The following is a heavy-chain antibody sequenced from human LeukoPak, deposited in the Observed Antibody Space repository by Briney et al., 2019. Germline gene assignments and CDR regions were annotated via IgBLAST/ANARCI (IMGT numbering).Heavy chain of an antibody. CDR3: ARDGSSSWYQGAFDI. CDR2: INPNSGGT. J-gene: IGHJ3*02. D-gene: IGHD6-13*01. V-gene: IGHV1-2*02. CDR1: GYTFTGYY. Sequence: GASVKVSCKASGYTFTGYYMHWVRQAPGQGLEWMGWINPNSGGTNYAQKFQGRVTVTRDTSISTAYMELSRLRSDDTAVYYCARDGSSSWYQGAFDIWGQGTMVTVSS.